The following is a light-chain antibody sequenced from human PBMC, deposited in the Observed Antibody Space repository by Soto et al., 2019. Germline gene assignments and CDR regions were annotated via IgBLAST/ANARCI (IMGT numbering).Light chain of an antibody. V-gene: IGKV1-33*01. CDR2: DAS. CDR3: QQYENLPLT. Sequence: DIHMTQCPSSLSATVGNRVTITCEASKDISNYLNWYQQKPGKAPKLLIYDASNLETGIPSRFSGSGSGTNFSLTITSLQPEDIATYYCQQYENLPLTFGGGTIVAIK. J-gene: IGKJ4*01. CDR1: KDISNY.